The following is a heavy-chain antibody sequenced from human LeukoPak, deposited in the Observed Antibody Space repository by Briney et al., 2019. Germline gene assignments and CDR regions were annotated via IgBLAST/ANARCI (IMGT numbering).Heavy chain of an antibody. V-gene: IGHV3-33*06. CDR3: ANNFDY. J-gene: IGHJ4*02. Sequence: PGGSLRLSCAASGFTFSNYGMHWVRQAPGKGLEWVAVIWHDGSNKYYADSVKGRFTIHRDNSKNTLYLQMNSLRAEDTAVYYCANNFDYWGQGTLVTVSS. CDR2: IWHDGSNK. CDR1: GFTFSNYG.